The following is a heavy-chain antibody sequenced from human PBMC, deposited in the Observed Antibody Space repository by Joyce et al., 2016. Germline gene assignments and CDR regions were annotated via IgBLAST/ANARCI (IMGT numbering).Heavy chain of an antibody. Sequence: QVQLQESGPGLVKPSETLSLTCGVSGLSFDLHSFWCWSRQPPGKGLEWIGNVYLHGITHYTPSLTSRVTISMDTSKNQFSLNLNSLTAADTAVYFCARRPYNVHTPLGSDWYFDLWGRGTLVTVSS. V-gene: IGHV4-38-2*01. CDR1: GLSFDLHSF. D-gene: IGHD5-18*01. CDR2: VYLHGIT. J-gene: IGHJ2*01. CDR3: ARRPYNVHTPLGSDWYFDL.